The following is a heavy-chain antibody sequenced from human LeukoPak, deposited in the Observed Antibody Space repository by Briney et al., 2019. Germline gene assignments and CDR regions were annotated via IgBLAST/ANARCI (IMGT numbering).Heavy chain of an antibody. CDR2: INHSGST. D-gene: IGHD6-13*01. CDR3: AREGTTDSSTWYMSWFDP. J-gene: IGHJ5*02. V-gene: IGHV4-34*01. CDR1: SGSLSDYF. Sequence: SERQSPTCAVYSGSLSDYFWSWIRQSPGKGLEWIGEINHSGSTKYNPSLKSRVTISVDTSKNQFSLRLSSVTAADTAVYYCAREGTTDSSTWYMSWFDPWGQGWLLTVSS.